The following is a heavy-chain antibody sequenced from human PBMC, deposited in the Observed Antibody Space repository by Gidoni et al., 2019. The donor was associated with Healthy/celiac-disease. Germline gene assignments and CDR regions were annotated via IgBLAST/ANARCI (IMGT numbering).Heavy chain of an antibody. CDR3: ARDDSSSSWYFDL. CDR1: GFTFSDSY. CDR2: ISSSGSII. V-gene: IGHV3-11*01. D-gene: IGHD6-13*01. J-gene: IGHJ2*01. Sequence: QVQLVESGGGLVKPGGSRRLSCAASGFTFSDSYMSWIRQAPGKGLGWVSYISSSGSIIYYADSVKGRFTISRDNAKNSLYLQMNSLRAEDTAVYYCARDDSSSSWYFDLWGRGTLVTVSS.